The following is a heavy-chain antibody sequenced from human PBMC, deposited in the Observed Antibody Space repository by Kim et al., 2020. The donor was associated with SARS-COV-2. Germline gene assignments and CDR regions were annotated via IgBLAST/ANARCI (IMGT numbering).Heavy chain of an antibody. V-gene: IGHV4-61*01. CDR1: GGSVSSGSYY. D-gene: IGHD5-18*01. J-gene: IGHJ6*02. CDR3: ASLNSSNYYYGMDV. Sequence: SETLSLTCTVSGGSVSSGSYYWSWIRQPPGKGLEWIGYIYYSGSTNYNPSLKSRVTISVDTSKNQFSLKLSSVTAADTAVYYCASLNSSNYYYGMDVWGQGTTVTVSS. CDR2: IYYSGST.